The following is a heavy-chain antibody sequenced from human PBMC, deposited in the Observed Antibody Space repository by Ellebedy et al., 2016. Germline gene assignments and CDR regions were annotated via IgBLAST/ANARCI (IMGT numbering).Heavy chain of an antibody. J-gene: IGHJ4*02. CDR2: ISYDGSNK. CDR1: GFTFSSYW. Sequence: GESLKISXAASGFTFSSYWMHWVRQAPGKGLEWVAVISYDGSNKYYADSVKGRFTISRDNSKNTLYLQMNSLRAEDTAVYYCAKEWGGSGSYYTSSLDYWGQGTLVTVSS. D-gene: IGHD3-10*01. CDR3: AKEWGGSGSYYTSSLDY. V-gene: IGHV3-30*18.